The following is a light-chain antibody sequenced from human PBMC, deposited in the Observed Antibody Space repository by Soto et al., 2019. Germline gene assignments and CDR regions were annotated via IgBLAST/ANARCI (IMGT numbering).Light chain of an antibody. J-gene: IGLJ1*01. Sequence: QSVLTQPASMSGSPGQSITISCTGTSSNVGGNNHVSWYRQHPGKAPKLIIYGVTNRPSGVSYRFSGSKSGNTASLTISGLQAEDEADYYCNSFAGSRGYVFGTGTKVTVL. CDR1: SSNVGGNNH. CDR3: NSFAGSRGYV. V-gene: IGLV2-14*01. CDR2: GVT.